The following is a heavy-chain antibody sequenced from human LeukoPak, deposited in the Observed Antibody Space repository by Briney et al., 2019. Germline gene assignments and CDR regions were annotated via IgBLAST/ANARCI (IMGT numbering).Heavy chain of an antibody. J-gene: IGHJ4*02. D-gene: IGHD2-15*01. CDR1: GGSMNNYY. V-gene: IGHV4-4*07. CDR3: ARGHLLRGGGSSFDY. Sequence: PSETLSLTCTVSGGSMNNYYWSWIRQPAGKGLEYIGRIYSSGITYYRTSLQSRVTMSVDTSKNQFSLRLTSVTAADTAIYYCARGHLLRGGGSSFDYWGLGTLVTVSA. CDR2: IYSSGIT.